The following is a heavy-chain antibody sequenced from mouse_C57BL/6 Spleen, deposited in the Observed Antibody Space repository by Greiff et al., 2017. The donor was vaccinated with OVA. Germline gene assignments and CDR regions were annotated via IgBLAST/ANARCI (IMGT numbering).Heavy chain of an antibody. D-gene: IGHD3-3*01. J-gene: IGHJ2*01. CDR3: ARQGTEGFDY. CDR1: GYTFTDYY. CDR2: INPNNGGT. V-gene: IGHV1-26*01. Sequence: EVQLQQSGPELVKPGASVKISCKASGYTFTDYYMNWVKQSHGKSLEWIGDINPNNGGTSYNQKFKGKATLTVDKSSSTAYMELRSLTSEDSAVYYCARQGTEGFDYWGQGTTLTVSS.